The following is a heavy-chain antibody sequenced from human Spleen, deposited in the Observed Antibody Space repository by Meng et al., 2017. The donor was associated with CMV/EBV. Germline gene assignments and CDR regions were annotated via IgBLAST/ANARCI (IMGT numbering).Heavy chain of an antibody. J-gene: IGHJ4*02. CDR2: IHHSGSA. D-gene: IGHD2-21*01. V-gene: IGHV4-30-4*01. Sequence: QVPLQESGPGLVGPSQTLSLTCTVSGGSMSSGNYYWSWIRQPPGKGLEWIGYIHHSGSAYYNPSLKSRVSISVDTSKNQFSLNLNSMTAADTAVYYCASFDHIPRRNYFDYWGQGTLVTVSS. CDR1: GGSMSSGNYY. CDR3: ASFDHIPRRNYFDY.